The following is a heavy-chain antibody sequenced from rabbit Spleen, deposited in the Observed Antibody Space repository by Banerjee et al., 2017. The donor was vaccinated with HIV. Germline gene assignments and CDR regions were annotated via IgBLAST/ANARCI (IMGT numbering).Heavy chain of an antibody. V-gene: IGHV1S40*01. Sequence: QSLEESGGGLVKPGAYLTLTCKASGFSFNSGYDMCWVRQAPGKGLEWIACVYAGSSGSTYSATWAKGRFTLSKTSSTTVTLQMTSLTAADTATYFRARDTSSSFSSYGMDLWGPGTLVTVS. CDR3: ARDTSSSFSSYGMDL. D-gene: IGHD1-1*01. J-gene: IGHJ6*01. CDR2: VYAGSSGST. CDR1: GFSFNSGYD.